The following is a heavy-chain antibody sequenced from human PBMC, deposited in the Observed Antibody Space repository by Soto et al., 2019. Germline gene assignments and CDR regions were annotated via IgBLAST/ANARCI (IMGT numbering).Heavy chain of an antibody. Sequence: GSGPTLVNPTQTLTLTCTFSGFSLTTSGMCVTWIRQPPGKALEWLALIDWDDDKYYSTSLKTRLTISKDTSKNQVVLAMTNMDPVDTATYYCARIRRDFWSGYGVDYFDFWGQGTLVTVSS. V-gene: IGHV2-70*13. J-gene: IGHJ4*02. CDR2: IDWDDDK. CDR1: GFSLTTSGMC. CDR3: ARIRRDFWSGYGVDYFDF. D-gene: IGHD3-3*01.